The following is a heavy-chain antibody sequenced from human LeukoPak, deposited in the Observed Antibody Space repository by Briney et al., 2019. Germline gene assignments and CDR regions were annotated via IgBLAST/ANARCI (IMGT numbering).Heavy chain of an antibody. J-gene: IGHJ4*02. D-gene: IGHD3-3*01. CDR3: AMYPYYDFWSGYLRLDY. CDR1: GGTFSSYA. CDR2: IIPIFGTA. V-gene: IGHV1-69*05. Sequence: SVKVSCKASGGTFSSYAISWVRQAPGQGLEWMGGIIPIFGTANYAQKFQGRVTIITDESTSTAYMELSSLRSEDTAVYYCAMYPYYDFWSGYLRLDYWGQGTLVTVSS.